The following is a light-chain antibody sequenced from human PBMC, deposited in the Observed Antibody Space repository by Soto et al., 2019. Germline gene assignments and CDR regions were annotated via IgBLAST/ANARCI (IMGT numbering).Light chain of an antibody. J-gene: IGKJ1*01. CDR2: GAS. CDR3: QHYYNWPRT. V-gene: IGKV3-15*01. Sequence: EIVMTQSPATLSVSRLEIATLACRATQSILRNLAWYQHKPGQPPRLLIYGASTRATGIPGRFSGSGSGTEFTLTISSLQSEDFAVYYCQHYYNWPRTFGQGTKVDIK. CDR1: QSILRN.